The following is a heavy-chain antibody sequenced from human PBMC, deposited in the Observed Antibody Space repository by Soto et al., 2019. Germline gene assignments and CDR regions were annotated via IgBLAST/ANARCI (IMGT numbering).Heavy chain of an antibody. D-gene: IGHD3-10*01. Sequence: VASVKVSCKASGYTFTGYYMHWVRQAPGQGLEWMGWINPNSGGTNYAQKFQGWVTMTRDTSISTAYMELSRLRSDDTAVYYCARDRGLLWFGELWFDPWGQGTLVTVSS. V-gene: IGHV1-2*04. J-gene: IGHJ5*02. CDR3: ARDRGLLWFGELWFDP. CDR1: GYTFTGYY. CDR2: INPNSGGT.